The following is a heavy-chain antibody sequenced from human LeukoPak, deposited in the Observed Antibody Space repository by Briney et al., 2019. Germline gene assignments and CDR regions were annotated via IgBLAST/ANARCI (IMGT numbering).Heavy chain of an antibody. CDR3: ARGVSSSWYGGAFDI. CDR1: GGTFSSYA. J-gene: IGHJ3*02. Sequence: GSSVKVSCKASGGTFSSYAISWVRQAPGQGLERMGGIIPIFGTANYAQKFQGRVTITTDESTSTAYMELSSLRSEDTAVYYCARGVSSSWYGGAFDIWGQGTMVTVSS. V-gene: IGHV1-69*05. D-gene: IGHD6-13*01. CDR2: IIPIFGTA.